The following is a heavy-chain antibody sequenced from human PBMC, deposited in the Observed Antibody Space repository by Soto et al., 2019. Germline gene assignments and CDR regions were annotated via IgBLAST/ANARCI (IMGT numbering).Heavy chain of an antibody. CDR3: ARAGRGGDDAFDI. CDR2: IYYSGST. D-gene: IGHD2-15*01. Sequence: SETLSLTCTVSGGSISSGGYYWSWIRQHPGKGLEWIGYIYYSGSTYYNPSLKSRVTISVDTSKNQFSLKLSSVTAADTAVYYCARAGRGGDDAFDIWGQGTMVTVSS. V-gene: IGHV4-31*03. J-gene: IGHJ3*02. CDR1: GGSISSGGYY.